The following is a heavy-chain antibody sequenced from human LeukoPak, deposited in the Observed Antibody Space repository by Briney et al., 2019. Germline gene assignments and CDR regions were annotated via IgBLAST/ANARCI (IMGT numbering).Heavy chain of an antibody. D-gene: IGHD3-3*01. CDR3: AHRKDFWSGQPFDY. Sequence: SGPTLVNPTQTLTLTCTFSGFSLSTRGVGVGWIRQPPGKALEWLALIYWDDDKRYSPSLKSRLTITKDTSKNQVVLTMTNMDPVDTATYYCAHRKDFWSGQPFDYWGQGTLVTVSS. CDR1: GFSLSTRGVG. CDR2: IYWDDDK. J-gene: IGHJ4*02. V-gene: IGHV2-5*02.